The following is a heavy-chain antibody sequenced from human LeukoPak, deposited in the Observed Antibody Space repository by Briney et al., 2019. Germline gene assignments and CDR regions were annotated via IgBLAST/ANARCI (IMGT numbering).Heavy chain of an antibody. D-gene: IGHD3-10*01. V-gene: IGHV4-59*01. Sequence: SETLSLTCTVSGRSISSYYWSWIRQPPGKGLEWIGYIYYNGSTNYNASLKSRVTIPVDTSKNQFSLKLSSVTAADTAVYYCARFTYYYGSGSNDAFDIWGQGTMVTVSS. CDR2: IYYNGST. J-gene: IGHJ3*02. CDR1: GRSISSYY. CDR3: ARFTYYYGSGSNDAFDI.